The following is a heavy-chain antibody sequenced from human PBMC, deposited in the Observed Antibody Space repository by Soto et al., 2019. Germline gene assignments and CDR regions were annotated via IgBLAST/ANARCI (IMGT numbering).Heavy chain of an antibody. CDR2: IWYDGSNK. Sequence: GGSLRLSCAASGFTFSSYGMHWVRQAPGKWLEWVAVIWYDGSNKYYADSVKGRFTISRDNSKNTLYLQMNSLRAEDTAVYYCARDRSSQDPRYYYYGMDVWGQGTTVTVSS. J-gene: IGHJ6*02. V-gene: IGHV3-33*01. CDR3: ARDRSSQDPRYYYYGMDV. D-gene: IGHD2-15*01. CDR1: GFTFSSYG.